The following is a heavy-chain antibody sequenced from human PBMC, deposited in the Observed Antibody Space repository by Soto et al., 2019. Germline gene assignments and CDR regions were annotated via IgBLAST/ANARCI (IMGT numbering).Heavy chain of an antibody. CDR3: AREAVDSCGHGAFDI. CDR2: IYHSGST. CDR1: GGSISSSNW. V-gene: IGHV4-4*02. J-gene: IGHJ3*02. D-gene: IGHD5-18*01. Sequence: SETLSLTCAVSGGSISSSNWWSWVRQPPGKGLEWIGEIYHSGSTNYNPSLKSRVTISVDKSKNQFSLKLSSVTAADTAVYYCAREAVDSCGHGAFDIWGQGTTVTVSS.